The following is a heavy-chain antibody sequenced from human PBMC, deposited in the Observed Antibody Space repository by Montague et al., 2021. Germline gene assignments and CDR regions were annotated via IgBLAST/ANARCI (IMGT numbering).Heavy chain of an antibody. CDR1: GGSISSSSYY. J-gene: IGHJ2*01. D-gene: IGHD5-12*01. CDR3: ARPNIVTIHGYFDL. Sequence: SETLSLTCTVSGGSISSSSYYWGWIRQPPGKGLEWIGSIYYSGNTYYNPSLKSRVTISVDPSKNQFSLRLSSVTAADTAVYYCARPNIVTIHGYFDLWGRGTLVLVSS. CDR2: IYYSGNT. V-gene: IGHV4-39*01.